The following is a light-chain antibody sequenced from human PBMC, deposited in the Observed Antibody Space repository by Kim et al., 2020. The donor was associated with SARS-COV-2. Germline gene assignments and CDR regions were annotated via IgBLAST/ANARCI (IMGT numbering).Light chain of an antibody. V-gene: IGKV1-27*01. J-gene: IGKJ2*01. CDR2: AAS. CDR1: QEISKY. Sequence: SASGGGRVPIPCPGRQEISKYVAWYQQKPGKGPKLLVYAASALQSWGPSRVSSSGSGATFTLTISSLQPEEVATYYCQKYNKAPYTFGRGTKLEIK. CDR3: QKYNKAPYT.